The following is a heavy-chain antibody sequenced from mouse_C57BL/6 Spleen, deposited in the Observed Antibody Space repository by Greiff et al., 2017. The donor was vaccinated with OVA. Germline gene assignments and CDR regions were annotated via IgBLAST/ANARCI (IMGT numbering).Heavy chain of an antibody. J-gene: IGHJ2*01. D-gene: IGHD1-1*01. Sequence: QVQLQQPGAELVKPGASVKVSCKASGYTFTSYWITWVKQRPGQGLEWIGDIYPGSGSTNYNEKFKSKATLTVDTSSSTAYMQLSSLTSEDSAVYYCARSFITTVVADYWGQGTTLTVSS. CDR3: ARSFITTVVADY. CDR2: IYPGSGST. V-gene: IGHV1-55*01. CDR1: GYTFTSYW.